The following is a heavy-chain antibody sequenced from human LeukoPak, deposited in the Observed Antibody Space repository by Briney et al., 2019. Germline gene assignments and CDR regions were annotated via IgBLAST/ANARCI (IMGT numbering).Heavy chain of an antibody. CDR1: GGSFSGYY. Sequence: PSETLSLTCAVYGGSFSGYYWSWIRQPPGKGLEWIGYISYTGSTIYSPSLKSRVTISVDTSKNQFSLQLTSVTAADTAVYYCARDDYRGVTNFDPWGQGTLVTVSS. J-gene: IGHJ5*02. V-gene: IGHV4-34*11. CDR2: ISYTGST. CDR3: ARDDYRGVTNFDP. D-gene: IGHD3-10*01.